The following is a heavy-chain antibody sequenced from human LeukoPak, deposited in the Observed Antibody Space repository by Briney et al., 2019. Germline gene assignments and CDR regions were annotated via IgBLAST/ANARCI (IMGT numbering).Heavy chain of an antibody. J-gene: IGHJ5*02. D-gene: IGHD3-22*01. V-gene: IGHV3-15*07. CDR3: ATDFYDST. CDR2: IRSNSEGGTI. CDR1: GFTFSNAW. Sequence: PGGSLRFSCATSGFTFSNAWMNWVRQAPGKGLEWVGRIRSNSEGGTIDYAAPVKGRFTLSRDDSKTTLYLQMNSLQTEDTAVYYCATDFYDSTWGQGTLVTVSS.